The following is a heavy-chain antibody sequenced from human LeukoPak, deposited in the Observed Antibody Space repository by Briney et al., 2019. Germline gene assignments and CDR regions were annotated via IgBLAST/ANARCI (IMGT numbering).Heavy chain of an antibody. Sequence: ASVKVSCKASGYTFTSYGISWVRQAPGQGLEWMGWISAYNGNTNYAQKLQGRVTMTTDTSTSTAYMELRSLRSDDTAVYYCARTALRGYYDSSGYYFYCGQGTLVTVSS. CDR1: GYTFTSYG. CDR3: ARTALRGYYDSSGYYFY. D-gene: IGHD3-22*01. CDR2: ISAYNGNT. V-gene: IGHV1-18*01. J-gene: IGHJ4*02.